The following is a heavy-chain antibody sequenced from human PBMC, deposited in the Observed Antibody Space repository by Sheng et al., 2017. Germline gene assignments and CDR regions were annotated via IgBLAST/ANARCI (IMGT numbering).Heavy chain of an antibody. CDR1: GGSFSGYY. CDR2: INHSGST. CDR3: ARRHVVVTAIVKYFDL. Sequence: QVQLQQWGAGLLKPSETLSLTCAVYGGSFSGYYWSWIRQPPGKGLECIGEINHSGSTNYNPSLKSRVTISVDTSKNQFSLKLSSVTAADTAVYYCARRHVVVTAIVKYFDLWGRGTLVTVSS. V-gene: IGHV4-34*01. D-gene: IGHD2-21*02. J-gene: IGHJ2*01.